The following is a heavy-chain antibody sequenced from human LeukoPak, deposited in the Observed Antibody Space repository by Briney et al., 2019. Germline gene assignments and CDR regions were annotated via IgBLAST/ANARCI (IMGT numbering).Heavy chain of an antibody. Sequence: PGRSLRLSCAASGFTFSSYAMHWVRQAPGKGLEWVAVISYDGSNKYYADSVKGRFTISRDNSKNTLYLQMNSLRAEDTAVYYCARVRAGGRSSWALNYWGQGTVVTVSS. J-gene: IGHJ4*02. V-gene: IGHV3-30*01. CDR3: ARVRAGGRSSWALNY. CDR2: ISYDGSNK. D-gene: IGHD6-13*01. CDR1: GFTFSSYA.